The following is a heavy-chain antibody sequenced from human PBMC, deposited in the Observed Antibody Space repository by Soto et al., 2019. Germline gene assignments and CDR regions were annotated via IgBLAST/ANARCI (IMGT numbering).Heavy chain of an antibody. Sequence: ASVKVSCKASGYSFTNYYMHWVRKAPGQGLEWMGIVNPSASSTIYAQKFQGRISMTGDTSTSTVYMELNSLRSDDTAVYYCATRNYYGSGNFYNLHDPFDIWGQGTMVTVSS. V-gene: IGHV1-46*03. J-gene: IGHJ3*02. CDR2: VNPSASST. CDR1: GYSFTNYY. D-gene: IGHD3-10*01. CDR3: ATRNYYGSGNFYNLHDPFDI.